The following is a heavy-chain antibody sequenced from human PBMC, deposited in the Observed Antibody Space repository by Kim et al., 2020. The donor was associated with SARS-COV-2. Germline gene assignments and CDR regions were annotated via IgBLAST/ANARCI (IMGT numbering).Heavy chain of an antibody. D-gene: IGHD1-26*01. V-gene: IGHV1-46*01. CDR2: INPSGGST. CDR1: GYTFTSYY. Sequence: ASVKVSCKASGYTFTSYYMHWVRQAPGQGLEWMGIINPSGGSTSYAQKFQGRVTMTRDTCTSTVYMELSSLRSEDTAVYYCARDLSRFVDLWGIVGASPLSNGMDVWGQGTTVTFSS. J-gene: IGHJ6*02. CDR3: ARDLSRFVDLWGIVGASPLSNGMDV.